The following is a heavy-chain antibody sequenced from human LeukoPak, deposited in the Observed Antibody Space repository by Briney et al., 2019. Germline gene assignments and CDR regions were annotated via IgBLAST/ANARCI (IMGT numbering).Heavy chain of an antibody. Sequence: GASVKVSCKASGGTFSSYAISWVRQAPGQGLEWMGRIIPIFGTANYAQKFQCRVTITTDESTSTAYMDLSSLRSADTAVYYCARDPYDFWSGPYYFDYWGQGTLVTVSS. D-gene: IGHD3-3*01. V-gene: IGHV1-69*05. J-gene: IGHJ4*02. CDR3: ARDPYDFWSGPYYFDY. CDR2: IIPIFGTA. CDR1: GGTFSSYA.